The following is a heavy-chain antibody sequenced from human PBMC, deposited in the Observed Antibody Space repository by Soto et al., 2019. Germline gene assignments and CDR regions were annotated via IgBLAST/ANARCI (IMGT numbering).Heavy chain of an antibody. CDR2: IDYNGGN. J-gene: IGHJ4*02. CDR1: GGSINIYHYH. V-gene: IGHV4-61*01. D-gene: IGHD1-26*01. CDR3: ARGGRMGRFDY. Sequence: SETLSLTCTVSGGSINIYHYHWTRIRQTPGKGLEWIGYIDYNGGNEYNPSLKSRVTIPVDTSKNQFSLKLSSVTAADTAVYYCARGGRMGRFDYWGQGTLVTVSS.